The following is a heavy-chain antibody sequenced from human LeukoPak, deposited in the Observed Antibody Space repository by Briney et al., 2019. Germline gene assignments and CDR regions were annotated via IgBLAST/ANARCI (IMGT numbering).Heavy chain of an antibody. V-gene: IGHV1-18*01. CDR2: ISAYNGNT. CDR1: GYTFTSYG. J-gene: IGHJ4*02. D-gene: IGHD6-13*01. Sequence: ASVKISCKASGYTFTSYGISWVRQAPGQGLEWMGWISAYNGNTNYAQKLQGRVTMTTDTSTSTAYMELRSLRSDDTAVYYCARSGPSSWSGLFDYWGQGTLVTVSS. CDR3: ARSGPSSWSGLFDY.